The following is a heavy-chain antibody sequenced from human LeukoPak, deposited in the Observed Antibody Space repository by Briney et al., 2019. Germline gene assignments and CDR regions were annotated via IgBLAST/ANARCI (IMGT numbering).Heavy chain of an antibody. CDR3: AGEDYFDSSGYASWRFDI. CDR2: IYYSGNT. Sequence: SETLSLTCTVSGGSISDYYWTWIRQPPGKGLEWIGHIYYSGNTIYNPSLKSRVTISVDTSKNQFSLKLTSVATADTAVYYCAGEDYFDSSGYASWRFDIWGQGTMVTVSS. D-gene: IGHD3-22*01. V-gene: IGHV4-59*01. CDR1: GGSISDYY. J-gene: IGHJ3*02.